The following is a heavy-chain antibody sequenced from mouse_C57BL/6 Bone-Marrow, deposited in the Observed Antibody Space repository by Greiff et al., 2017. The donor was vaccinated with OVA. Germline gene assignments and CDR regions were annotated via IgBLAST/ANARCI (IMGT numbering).Heavy chain of an antibody. D-gene: IGHD3-2*02. J-gene: IGHJ3*01. CDR2: IYPRSGNT. CDR1: GYTFTSYG. Sequence: QVHVKQSGAELARPGASVKLSCKASGYTFTSYGISWVKQRTGQGLEWIGEIYPRSGNTYYNEKFKGKATLTADKSSSTAYMELRSLTSEDAAVYFCARSQAYWGQGTLGTVSA. CDR3: ARSQAY. V-gene: IGHV1-81*01.